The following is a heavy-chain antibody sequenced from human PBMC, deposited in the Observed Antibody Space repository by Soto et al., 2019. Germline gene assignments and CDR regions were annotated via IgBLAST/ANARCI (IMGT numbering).Heavy chain of an antibody. Sequence: PGGSLRLSCAASGFTFVDYWMHWVRQPPGKGPEWVSRMTGDGRTTQYADSVKGRFTASRDNAKSTLYLQMNSLRAGDTAVYYCATAEVDYWGPGTLVTVSS. V-gene: IGHV3-74*03. J-gene: IGHJ4*02. CDR1: GFTFVDYW. CDR3: ATAEVDY. CDR2: MTGDGRTT.